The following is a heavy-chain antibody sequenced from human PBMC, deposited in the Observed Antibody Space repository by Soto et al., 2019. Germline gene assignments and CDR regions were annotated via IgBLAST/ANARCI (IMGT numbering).Heavy chain of an antibody. CDR3: ARDEVNYYERSGSYYYYYGMDV. CDR2: INPNTGDT. Sequence: ASVKVSCKASGYTFTAYYIHWVRRAPGQGLEWMGWINPNTGDTNYAQRFQGWVTMTRDTSINTAYMELSRLRSDDTAVYFCARDEVNYYERSGSYYYYYGMDVWGQ. V-gene: IGHV1-2*04. D-gene: IGHD3-22*01. J-gene: IGHJ6*02. CDR1: GYTFTAYY.